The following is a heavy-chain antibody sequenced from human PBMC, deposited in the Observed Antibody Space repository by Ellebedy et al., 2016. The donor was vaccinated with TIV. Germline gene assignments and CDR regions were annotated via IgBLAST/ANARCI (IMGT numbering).Heavy chain of an antibody. D-gene: IGHD6-13*01. V-gene: IGHV3-7*01. Sequence: GESLKISCAASGFTFSSYWMSWVRQAPGKGLEWVANIKQDGSEKYYVDSVKCRFTISRDNAKNSLYLQMNSLRAEDTAVYYCARYSRSWFSGYTRFDPWGQGTLVTVSS. J-gene: IGHJ5*02. CDR2: IKQDGSEK. CDR3: ARYSRSWFSGYTRFDP. CDR1: GFTFSSYW.